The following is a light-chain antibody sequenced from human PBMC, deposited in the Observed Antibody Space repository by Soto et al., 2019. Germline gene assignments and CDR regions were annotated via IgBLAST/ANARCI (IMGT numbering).Light chain of an antibody. CDR1: DSNIRSHY. V-gene: IGLV1-47*01. CDR3: AAWDDSLSGLV. J-gene: IGLJ2*01. Sequence: QSVLMQPPSASGTPGQRVTISCSGGDSNIRSHYVYWYEQLPGTAPKLLIYRNNQRPSGVPDRFSGSKSGTSASLAISGLRSEDEADYYCAAWDDSLSGLVFGGGTKLTVL. CDR2: RNN.